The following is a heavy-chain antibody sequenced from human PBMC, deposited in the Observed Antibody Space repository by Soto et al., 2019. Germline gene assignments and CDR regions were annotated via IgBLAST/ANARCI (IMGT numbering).Heavy chain of an antibody. J-gene: IGHJ4*02. D-gene: IGHD7-27*01. CDR2: IYYNGNT. V-gene: IGHV4-59*11. CDR1: GGSISNHY. CDR3: TRANWYSEY. Sequence: QVQLQESGPGLVKHSETLSLTCSVSGGSISNHYWSWIRQLPGKGLEWIGYIYYNGNTNYNPSLKSRVTMSVDTSRNQISLKLTTVTAADTAVYYCTRANWYSEYWGQGTLVTVSS.